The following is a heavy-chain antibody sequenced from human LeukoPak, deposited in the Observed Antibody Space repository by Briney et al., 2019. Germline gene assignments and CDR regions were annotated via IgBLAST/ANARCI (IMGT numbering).Heavy chain of an antibody. D-gene: IGHD6-19*01. CDR3: ARSLYSSGQRRYGMDV. CDR2: IYHSGST. V-gene: IGHV4-4*02. CDR1: GGSISSSNW. J-gene: IGHJ6*02. Sequence: SETLSLTCAVSGGSISSSNWWSWVRQPPGKGLEWIGEIYHSGSTNYNPSLKSRVTISVDKSKNQFSLKLSSVTAADTAVYYCARSLYSSGQRRYGMDVWGQGTTVTVSS.